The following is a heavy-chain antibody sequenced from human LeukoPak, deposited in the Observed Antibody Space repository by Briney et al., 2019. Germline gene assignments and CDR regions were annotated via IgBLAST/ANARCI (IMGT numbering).Heavy chain of an antibody. J-gene: IGHJ4*02. CDR3: ARDGNTYYDFWSGYHFDY. CDR2: IWYDGSNK. Sequence: GGSLRLSCAASGFTFSSYGMHWARQAPGKGLEWVAVIWYDGSNKYYADSVKGRFTISRDNSKNTLYLQMNSLRAEDTAVYYCARDGNTYYDFWSGYHFDYWGQGTLVTVSS. D-gene: IGHD3-3*01. CDR1: GFTFSSYG. V-gene: IGHV3-33*01.